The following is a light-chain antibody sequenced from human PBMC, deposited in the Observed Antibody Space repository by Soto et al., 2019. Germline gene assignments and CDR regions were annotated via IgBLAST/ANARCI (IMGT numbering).Light chain of an antibody. CDR1: QSVSNNY. CDR2: GAS. CDR3: QQYGSSGT. J-gene: IGKJ1*01. Sequence: IVLTQSPGNLSLSPGERATLSCRASQSVSNNYLAWYQQKPGQAPRLLIYGASNRATGIPDRFSGSGSGTDFTLTISRLEPEEFAVYYCQQYGSSGTFGQGTKVDIK. V-gene: IGKV3-20*01.